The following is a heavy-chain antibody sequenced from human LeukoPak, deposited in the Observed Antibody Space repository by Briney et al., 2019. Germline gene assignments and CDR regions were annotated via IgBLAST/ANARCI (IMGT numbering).Heavy chain of an antibody. J-gene: IGHJ4*02. Sequence: ASVKVSCKASRYTFTSYDINWVREAAGHGLEWMGWMNPNTGRTGYAQKFQGRITMTRDTSINTAYMELANLRSEDTAIYYCARLSQTPDYYTLGGYYYLGYWGQGTPVTVSS. D-gene: IGHD3-10*01. V-gene: IGHV1-8*01. CDR2: MNPNTGRT. CDR3: ARLSQTPDYYTLGGYYYLGY. CDR1: RYTFTSYD.